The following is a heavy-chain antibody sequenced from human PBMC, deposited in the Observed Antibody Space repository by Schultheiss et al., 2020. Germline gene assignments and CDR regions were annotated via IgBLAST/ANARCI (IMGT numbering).Heavy chain of an antibody. J-gene: IGHJ6*02. CDR2: INHSGST. V-gene: IGHV4-39*07. CDR3: ARRLLRYFSYGMDV. D-gene: IGHD3-10*02. Sequence: SATLSLTCTVSGGSISSGSYYWSWIRQPPGKGLEWIGEINHSGSTNYNPSLKSRVTISVDTSKNQFSLKLSSVTAADTAVYYCARRLLRYFSYGMDVWGQGTTVNGYS. CDR1: GGSISSGSYY.